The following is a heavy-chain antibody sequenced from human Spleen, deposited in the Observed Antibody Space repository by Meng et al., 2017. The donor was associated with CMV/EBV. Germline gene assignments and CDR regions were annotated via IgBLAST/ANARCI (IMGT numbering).Heavy chain of an antibody. CDR2: INPSGGST. CDR1: GCTFSSYA. D-gene: IGHD2-15*01. J-gene: IGHJ6*02. Sequence: GESLKISCAASGCTFSSYAMHWVRQAPGQGLEWMGIINPSGGSTSYAQKFQGRVTMTRDTSTSTVYMELSSLRSEDTAVYYCARPATQGIIYYYYGMDVWGQGTTVTVSS. CDR3: ARPATQGIIYYYYGMDV. V-gene: IGHV1-46*01.